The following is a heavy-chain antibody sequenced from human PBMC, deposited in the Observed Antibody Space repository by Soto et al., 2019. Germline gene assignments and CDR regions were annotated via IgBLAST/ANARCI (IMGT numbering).Heavy chain of an antibody. Sequence: QVQLQESGPGLVKPSQTLSLTCTVSGGSISSGGYYWSWIRQHPGKGLEWIGYIYSSGSTYYNPSLKSRVTISVDTSKNQFALKLRTVTAADTAVYYCAREGGIVGATAADYWGQGTLVTVSS. CDR2: IYSSGST. CDR1: GGSISSGGYY. V-gene: IGHV4-31*03. J-gene: IGHJ4*02. CDR3: AREGGIVGATAADY. D-gene: IGHD1-26*01.